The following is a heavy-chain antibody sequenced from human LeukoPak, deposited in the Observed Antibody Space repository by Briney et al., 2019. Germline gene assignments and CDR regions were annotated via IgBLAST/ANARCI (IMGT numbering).Heavy chain of an antibody. CDR3: ARVPRESNSH. CDR1: GYTFSNYD. V-gene: IGHV1-8*01. D-gene: IGHD1-1*01. J-gene: IGHJ4*02. Sequence: ASVKVSCKASGYTFSNYDINWVRQATGQGLEWMGYMNPNSGHTVYAQKFQGRDTMTRDTSISTAYMELSSLRFDDTAVYYCARVPRESNSHWGQGTLVTVSS. CDR2: MNPNSGHT.